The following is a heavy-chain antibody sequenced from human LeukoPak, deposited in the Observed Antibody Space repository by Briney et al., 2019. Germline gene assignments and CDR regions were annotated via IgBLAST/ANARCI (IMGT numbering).Heavy chain of an antibody. CDR2: IWYDASYK. CDR3: ARLNGHCSGSYCYNYQFDY. D-gene: IGHD2-15*01. CDR1: GFTFSSYG. V-gene: IGHV3-33*08. Sequence: GGSLRLSCAASGFTFSSYGMHWVRQAPCKGLEWVAVIWYDASYKYYEDSVKGRFTISRDNSKNTLYLQMNSLRAEDTAVYYCARLNGHCSGSYCYNYQFDYWGQGTLVTVSS. J-gene: IGHJ4*02.